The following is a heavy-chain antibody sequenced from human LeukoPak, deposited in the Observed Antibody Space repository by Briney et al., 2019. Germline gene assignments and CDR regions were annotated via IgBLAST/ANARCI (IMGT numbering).Heavy chain of an antibody. V-gene: IGHV1-58*01. D-gene: IGHD2-2*02. CDR3: ATCARNFYCYRFDY. CDR2: IVVGSGNT. CDR1: GFTFTSSA. J-gene: IGHJ4*02. Sequence: ASVKVSCKASGFTFTSSAVQWVRQARGQRLEWIGWIVVGSGNTNYAQKFQGRVTMTRDTSTSTAYMELSSQRSEDTAVYYCATCARNFYCYRFDYWGQGTLVTVSS.